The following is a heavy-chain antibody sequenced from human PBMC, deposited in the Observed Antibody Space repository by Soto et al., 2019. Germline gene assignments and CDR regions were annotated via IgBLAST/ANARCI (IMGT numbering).Heavy chain of an antibody. CDR1: GFTFSSYG. Sequence: QVQLVESGGGVVQPGRSLRLSCAASGFTFSSYGMHWVRQAPGNGLKWVAVISYDGNNKYYADSVKGRFTISRDNSKNTLYPQMNSLRAEDTAMYYCAKPIAAAGTPPYYYYYGMDVWGQGTTVTVSS. V-gene: IGHV3-30*18. CDR2: ISYDGNNK. D-gene: IGHD6-13*01. J-gene: IGHJ6*02. CDR3: AKPIAAAGTPPYYYYYGMDV.